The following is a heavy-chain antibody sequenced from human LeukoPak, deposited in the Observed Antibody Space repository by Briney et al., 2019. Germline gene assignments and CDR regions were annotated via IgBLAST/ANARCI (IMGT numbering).Heavy chain of an antibody. CDR1: GFTFSSYS. J-gene: IGHJ1*01. V-gene: IGHV3-53*01. CDR3: AASIVGLTYDEHFEH. D-gene: IGHD1-26*01. CDR2: MYNGGGT. Sequence: SGGSLRLSCAASGFTFSSYSMNWVRQAPGKGLEWVSVMYNGGGTYFADSVKGRFTISRDISRNTLYLQMNSLRAEDTAVYYCAASIVGLTYDEHFEHWGQGTLVTVSS.